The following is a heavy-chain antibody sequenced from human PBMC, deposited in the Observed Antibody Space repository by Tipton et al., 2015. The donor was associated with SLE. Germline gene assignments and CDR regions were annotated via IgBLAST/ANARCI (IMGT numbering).Heavy chain of an antibody. CDR3: ARGHTAANWGADY. CDR1: GGSISSSSYY. D-gene: IGHD7-27*01. CDR2: IYYSGRT. V-gene: IGHV4-30-4*01. Sequence: TLSLTCTVSGGSISSSSYYWSWIRQPPGKGLEWIGYIYYSGRTYYNPSLKSRVTISVDTSKNQFSLKLSSVTAADTAVYYCARGHTAANWGADYWGQGTLVTVSS. J-gene: IGHJ4*02.